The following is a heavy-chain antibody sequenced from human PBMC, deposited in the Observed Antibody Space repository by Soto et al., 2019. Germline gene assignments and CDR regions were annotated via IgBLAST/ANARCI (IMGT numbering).Heavy chain of an antibody. J-gene: IGHJ5*02. Sequence: GGSLRLSCEASGLTFSSYWMTWVRQAPGKGLEWVADIKPDGSEEYYVDSVEGRFTISRDNAKNSIYLEMNSLRVEDTAVYYCARSITTLGVVTISDDNWFDPWGQGTPVTVSS. CDR1: GLTFSSYW. CDR3: ARSITTLGVVTISDDNWFDP. V-gene: IGHV3-7*03. D-gene: IGHD3-3*01. CDR2: IKPDGSEE.